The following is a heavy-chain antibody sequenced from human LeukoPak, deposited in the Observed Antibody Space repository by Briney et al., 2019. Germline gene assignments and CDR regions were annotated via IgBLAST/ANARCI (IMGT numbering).Heavy chain of an antibody. D-gene: IGHD3-3*01. Sequence: GASVKVSCEASGYTFTNYGVSWVRQAPGQGLEWMGWISVYNGDTNYAQKLQGRVTMTTDTSTSTAYMELRSLRSDDTAVYFCARVEGPSIFGVVDYWGPGTLITVSS. CDR2: ISVYNGDT. CDR3: ARVEGPSIFGVVDY. V-gene: IGHV1-18*01. J-gene: IGHJ4*02. CDR1: GYTFTNYG.